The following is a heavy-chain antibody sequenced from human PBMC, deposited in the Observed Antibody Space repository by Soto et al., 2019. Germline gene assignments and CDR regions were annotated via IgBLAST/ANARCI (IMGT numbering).Heavy chain of an antibody. CDR3: AKGGRQWLVTSDFNY. Sequence: GGSLRLSCATSGFTFSSYGMHLVRQAPGKGLEWVAVIWYDGSNKYYADSVKGRFTISRDSSKNTVSLEMTSLRAEDTAVYYCAKGGRQWLVTSDFNYWGQGA. CDR1: GFTFSSYG. D-gene: IGHD6-19*01. J-gene: IGHJ4*02. V-gene: IGHV3-30*02. CDR2: IWYDGSNK.